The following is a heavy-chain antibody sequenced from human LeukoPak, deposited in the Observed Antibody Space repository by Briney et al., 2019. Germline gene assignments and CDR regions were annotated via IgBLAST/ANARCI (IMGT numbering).Heavy chain of an antibody. J-gene: IGHJ4*02. Sequence: PGGSLRLSCAASGFTFSSYWMHCLRQAPGKGLVWVSRINTDGSTTTYEDSVKGRFTISRDNAKNTLYLQMNRLRAEDTAVYYCERDVIRGGQGTLVTVSS. V-gene: IGHV3-74*01. CDR1: GFTFSSYW. CDR3: ERDVIR. D-gene: IGHD2/OR15-2a*01. CDR2: INTDGSTT.